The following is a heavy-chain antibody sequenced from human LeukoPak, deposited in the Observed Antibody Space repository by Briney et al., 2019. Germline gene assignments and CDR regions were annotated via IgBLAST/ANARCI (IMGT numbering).Heavy chain of an antibody. CDR1: GFIFSNYA. V-gene: IGHV3-23*01. Sequence: GGSLRLSCAASGFIFSNYALSWVRQAPGKGLEWVSDISGSGGNTYYAKSVRGRFTISRDNSKNTLYLQMNSLRAGDTAIYYCAKRIQSALAAGYWGQGALVTVSS. CDR2: ISGSGGNT. J-gene: IGHJ4*02. CDR3: AKRIQSALAAGY. D-gene: IGHD5-18*01.